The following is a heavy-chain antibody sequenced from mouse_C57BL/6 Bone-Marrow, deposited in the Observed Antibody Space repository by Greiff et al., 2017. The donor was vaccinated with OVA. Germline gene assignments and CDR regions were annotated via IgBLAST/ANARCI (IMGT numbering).Heavy chain of an antibody. CDR1: GFTFSNYW. CDR3: TLRRQYFDV. J-gene: IGHJ1*03. Sequence: EVKLEESGGGLVQPGGSMKLSCVASGFTFSNYWMNWVRPSPEKGLEWVAQIRLKSDNYATHYAESVKGRFTISRDDSKSSVYLQMNNLRAEDTGIYYCTLRRQYFDVWGTGTTVTVSS. V-gene: IGHV6-3*01. D-gene: IGHD2-12*01. CDR2: IRLKSDNYAT.